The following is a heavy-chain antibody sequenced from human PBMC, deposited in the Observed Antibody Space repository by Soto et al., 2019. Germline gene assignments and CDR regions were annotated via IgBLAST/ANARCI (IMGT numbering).Heavy chain of an antibody. V-gene: IGHV3-30-3*01. CDR3: ARSFGAYSSSCYADY. CDR2: ISYDGSNK. J-gene: IGHJ4*02. D-gene: IGHD6-13*01. CDR1: GFTFSSYA. Sequence: QVQLVESGGGVVQPGRSLRLSCAASGFTFSSYAMHWVRQAPGKGLEWVAVISYDGSNKYYADSVKGRFTISRDNSKNTLYLQMNSLRAEDTAVYYCARSFGAYSSSCYADYWGQGTLVTVSS.